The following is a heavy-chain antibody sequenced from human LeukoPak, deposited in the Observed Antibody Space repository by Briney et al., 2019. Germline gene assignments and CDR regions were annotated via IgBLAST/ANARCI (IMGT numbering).Heavy chain of an antibody. V-gene: IGHV1-2*02. D-gene: IGHD1-14*01. CDR1: GYTFTGYY. J-gene: IGHJ6*02. Sequence: ASVKVSCKASGYTFTGYYMHWVRQAPGQGLEWMGWINPNSGGTNYAQKFQGRVTMTRDTSISTAYMELSSLRSDDTAVYYCARDFNLPGYYYYGMDVWGRGTTVTVSS. CDR3: ARDFNLPGYYYYGMDV. CDR2: INPNSGGT.